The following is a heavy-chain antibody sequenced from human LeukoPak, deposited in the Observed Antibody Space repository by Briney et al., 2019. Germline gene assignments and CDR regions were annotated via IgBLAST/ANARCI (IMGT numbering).Heavy chain of an antibody. CDR2: IYYSGST. CDR3: ARHFGVVPAATGY. Sequence: SETLSLTCTVSGGSVSSGSYYCSWIRQPPGKGLEWIGYIYYSGSTNYNPSLKSRVTISVDTSKNQFSLKLSSVTAADTAVYYCARHFGVVPAATGYWGQGTLVTVSS. CDR1: GGSVSSGSYY. D-gene: IGHD2-2*01. V-gene: IGHV4-61*01. J-gene: IGHJ4*02.